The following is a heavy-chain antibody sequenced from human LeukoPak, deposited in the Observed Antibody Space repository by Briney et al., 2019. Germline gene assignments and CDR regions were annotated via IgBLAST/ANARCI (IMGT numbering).Heavy chain of an antibody. CDR1: GASINNNY. CDR3: ASGAFDGPLYGTYWYFHV. J-gene: IGHJ2*01. D-gene: IGHD3-3*02. CDR2: IYSNGNT. V-gene: IGHV4-59*01. Sequence: SETLSLTCAVSGASINNNYWTWVRQPPGKGLEWIGYIYSNGNTNYNPSLKGRVTMSIETSKNQFSLQLPSVTAADTAVYYCASGAFDGPLYGTYWYFHVWGRGTLVTVSS.